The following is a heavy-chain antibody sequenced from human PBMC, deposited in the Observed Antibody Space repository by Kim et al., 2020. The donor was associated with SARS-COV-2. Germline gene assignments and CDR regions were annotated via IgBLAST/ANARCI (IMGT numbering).Heavy chain of an antibody. V-gene: IGHV3-15*01. D-gene: IGHD1-26*01. CDR3: VADVPGGTYPFDY. Sequence: GGSLRLSCAASGFTFSHAWMSWVRQAPGKGLELLGRITSAGTTDFVAPLEGRFIISRDDSKNTVFLQINSLKTEDSGIYFCVADVPGGTYPFDYWGQGTLVTVSS. CDR1: GFTFSHAW. CDR2: ITSAGTT. J-gene: IGHJ4*02.